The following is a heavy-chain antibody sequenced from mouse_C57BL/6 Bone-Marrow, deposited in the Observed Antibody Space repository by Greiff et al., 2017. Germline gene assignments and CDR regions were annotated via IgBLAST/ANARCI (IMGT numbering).Heavy chain of an antibody. CDR1: GYTFTSYW. CDR2: IDPSDSET. Sequence: LQQSGAELVRPGSSVKLSCKASGYTFTSYWMHWVKQRPIQGLEWIGNIDPSDSETHYNQKFKDKATLTVDKSSSTAYMQLSSLTSEDSAVYYCARDYYGSSYDWYFDVWGTGTTVTVSS. J-gene: IGHJ1*03. V-gene: IGHV1-52*01. D-gene: IGHD1-1*01. CDR3: ARDYYGSSYDWYFDV.